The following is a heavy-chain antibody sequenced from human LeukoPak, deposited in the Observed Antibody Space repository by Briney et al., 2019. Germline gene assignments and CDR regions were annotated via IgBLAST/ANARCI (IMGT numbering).Heavy chain of an antibody. CDR1: GLTFGDYA. Sequence: GRSLRLSCTASGLTFGDYAMSWFRQAPGKGLEWVGFIRSKAYGGTTEYAASVKGRFTISRDDSKSIAYLQMNSLKTEDTAVYYCTRQSYCSGGSCYSPYFQHWGQGTLATVSS. J-gene: IGHJ1*01. CDR3: TRQSYCSGGSCYSPYFQH. V-gene: IGHV3-49*03. CDR2: IRSKAYGGTT. D-gene: IGHD2-15*01.